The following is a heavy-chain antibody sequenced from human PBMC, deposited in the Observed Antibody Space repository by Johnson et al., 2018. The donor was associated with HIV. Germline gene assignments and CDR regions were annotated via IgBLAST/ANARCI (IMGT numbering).Heavy chain of an antibody. CDR2: ISSSGNTI. J-gene: IGHJ3*02. V-gene: IGHV3-11*04. CDR1: GFTFSDYY. D-gene: IGHD3-22*01. Sequence: QVQLVESGGGLVKPGGSLRLSCAASGFTFSDYYMSWIRQAPGKGLAWVSYISSSGNTIYYADSVKGRFTISRDNAKNSLYLQMNSLRAEDTAVYYCAKDVGNYWPNAFDIWGQGTTVTVSS. CDR3: AKDVGNYWPNAFDI.